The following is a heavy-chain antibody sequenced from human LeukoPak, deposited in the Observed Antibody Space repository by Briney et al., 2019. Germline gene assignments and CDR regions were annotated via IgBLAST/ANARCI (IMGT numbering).Heavy chain of an antibody. CDR1: GYTFTNYF. CDR2: INPSGGGT. CDR3: AKKITIFGVVNLSNFDY. D-gene: IGHD3-3*01. V-gene: IGHV1-46*01. J-gene: IGHJ4*02. Sequence: ASVKVSCKASGYTFTNYFMHWVRQAPGQGLEWMGIINPSGGGTRYAQKFQGRVTMTRDTSTNTVYMELSSLRSEDTAVYYCAKKITIFGVVNLSNFDYWGQGTLVTVSS.